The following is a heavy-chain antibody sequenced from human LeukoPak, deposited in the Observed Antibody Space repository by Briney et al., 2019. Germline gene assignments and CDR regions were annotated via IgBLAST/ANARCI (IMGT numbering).Heavy chain of an antibody. V-gene: IGHV3-21*01. D-gene: IGHD3-22*01. CDR3: ARVEEYYYDSSGYYEDY. CDR2: ISSSSSYI. Sequence: GGSLRLSCAASGFTFSSYSMNWVRQAPGKGLEWVSSISSSSSYIYYADSVKGRFTISRDNAKNSLYLQMNSLRAEDTAVYYCARVEEYYYDSSGYYEDYWGQGTLVTVSS. CDR1: GFTFSSYS. J-gene: IGHJ4*02.